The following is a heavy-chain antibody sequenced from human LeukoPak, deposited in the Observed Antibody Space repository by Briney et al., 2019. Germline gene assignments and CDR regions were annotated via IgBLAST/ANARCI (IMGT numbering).Heavy chain of an antibody. CDR2: IYYSGST. J-gene: IGHJ6*02. CDR3: ARRIADYDILTGLLLGYGMDV. V-gene: IGHV4-59*08. D-gene: IGHD3-9*01. CDR1: GGSISSYY. Sequence: SETLSLTCTVSGGSISSYYWSWIRQPPGKGLEWIGYIYYSGSTNYNPSLKSRVTISVDTSKNQFSLKLSSVTAADTAVYYCARRIADYDILTGLLLGYGMDVWGQGTTVTVSS.